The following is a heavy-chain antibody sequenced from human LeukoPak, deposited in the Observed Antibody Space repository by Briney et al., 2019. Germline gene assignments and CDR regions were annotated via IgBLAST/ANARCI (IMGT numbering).Heavy chain of an antibody. Sequence: GGSLRLSCAASGFTFSSYGMHWVRQAPGKGLEWVTFIRYDGSNKYYADSVKGRFTISRDNSKNTLYLQMNSLKTEDTAVYYCTTEESYYYYYYMDVWGKGTTVTISS. CDR3: TTEESYYYYYYMDV. CDR1: GFTFSSYG. V-gene: IGHV3-30*02. D-gene: IGHD2/OR15-2a*01. J-gene: IGHJ6*03. CDR2: IRYDGSNK.